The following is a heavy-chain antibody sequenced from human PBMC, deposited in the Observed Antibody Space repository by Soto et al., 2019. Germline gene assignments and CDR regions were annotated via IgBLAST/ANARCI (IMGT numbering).Heavy chain of an antibody. V-gene: IGHV4-59*01. CDR3: ARKEREFDY. CDR1: GGSISGYD. D-gene: IGHD1-1*01. CDR2: IYYSGST. Sequence: PSETLCLTCSVSGGSISGYDWSWIRQPPGKGLEWIGYIYYSGSTNYNPSLKSRVTISVDTSKNQFSLKLSSVTAADTAVYYCARKEREFDYWGQGTLVTVSS. J-gene: IGHJ4*02.